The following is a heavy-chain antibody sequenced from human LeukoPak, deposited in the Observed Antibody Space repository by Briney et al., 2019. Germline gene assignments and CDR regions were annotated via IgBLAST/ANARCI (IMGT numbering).Heavy chain of an antibody. CDR3: ARQYCSGGSCYLDYFDH. J-gene: IGHJ4*02. CDR2: IYSGGST. CDR1: GVTVSSNY. V-gene: IGHV3-53*04. Sequence: PGGALRLSCAAPGVTVSSNYKSWGRQAPGKGLEWGSVIYSGGSTYYADSVKGRFTISRHNSKNTLYLQMNSLRAEDTAVYYCARQYCSGGSCYLDYFDHWGQGTLVTVSS. D-gene: IGHD2-15*01.